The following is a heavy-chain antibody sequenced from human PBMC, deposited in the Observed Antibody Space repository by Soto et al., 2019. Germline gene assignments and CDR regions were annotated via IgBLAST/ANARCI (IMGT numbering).Heavy chain of an antibody. CDR1: GYTFTRYS. D-gene: IGHD6-19*01. V-gene: IGHV1-18*04. J-gene: IGHJ5*02. CDR3: ARGDSTGSPTGWFDP. Sequence: QVQLVQSGAEVKKPGASVQVSCKASGYTFTRYSINWVRQAPGQGLEWVGWISNYNGDTKYAEKFQDRVTLTTDTSTTTTYMDLRSLTSDDTAVYFCARGDSTGSPTGWFDPWGQGTLVTVSS. CDR2: ISNYNGDT.